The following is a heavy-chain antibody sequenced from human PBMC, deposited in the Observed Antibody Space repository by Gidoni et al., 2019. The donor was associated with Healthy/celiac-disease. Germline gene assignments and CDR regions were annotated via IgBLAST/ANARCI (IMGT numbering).Heavy chain of an antibody. CDR1: GYTFTGYY. CDR2: INPNSGGT. Sequence: QVQLVQSGAEVKKPGASVKVSCKASGYTFTGYYMHWVRQAPGQGLEWMGWINPNSGGTNYAQKFQGRVTMTRDTSISTAYMELSRLGSDDTAVYYCARWFGELYTYYYYGMDVWGQGTTVTVSS. J-gene: IGHJ6*02. CDR3: ARWFGELYTYYYYGMDV. D-gene: IGHD3-10*01. V-gene: IGHV1-2*02.